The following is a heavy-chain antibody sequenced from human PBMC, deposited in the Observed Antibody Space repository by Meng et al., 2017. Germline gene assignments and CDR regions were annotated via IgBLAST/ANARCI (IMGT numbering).Heavy chain of an antibody. Sequence: EVQLVESAGGLVQPGGSLRLSCAASGFTFSSYWMHWVRQAPGKGLVWVSRINSDGSSTSYADSVKGRFTISRDNAKNTLYLQMNSLRAEDTAVYYCASSLDIVVVPAAINWYFDLWGRGTLVTVSS. CDR2: INSDGSST. D-gene: IGHD2-2*02. CDR3: ASSLDIVVVPAAINWYFDL. J-gene: IGHJ2*01. CDR1: GFTFSSYW. V-gene: IGHV3-74*02.